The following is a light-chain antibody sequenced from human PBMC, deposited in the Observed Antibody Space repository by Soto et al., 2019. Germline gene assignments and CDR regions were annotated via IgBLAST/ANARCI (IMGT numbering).Light chain of an antibody. CDR1: SSDVGGYNY. CDR2: EVS. Sequence: QSALTQPPSASGAPGQSVTISCTGTSSDVGGYNYVSWFQQHPGRAPKLMIYEVSKRPSGVPDRFSGSKSGNTASLTVSGLQAEDEAGYFCTSYAATYIVLVGGGTKLTVL. J-gene: IGLJ2*01. CDR3: TSYAATYIVL. V-gene: IGLV2-8*01.